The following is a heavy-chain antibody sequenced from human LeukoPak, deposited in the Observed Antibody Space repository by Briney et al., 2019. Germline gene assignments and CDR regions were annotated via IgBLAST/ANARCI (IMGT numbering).Heavy chain of an antibody. V-gene: IGHV4-34*01. D-gene: IGHD4-11*01. Sequence: SETLSLTCAVYGGSFSGYYWSWIRQPPGKGLEWIGEINHSGSTNYNPSLKSRVAISVDTSKNQFSLKLSSVTAADTAVYYCAREPKSNPRLDYWGQGTLVTVSS. J-gene: IGHJ4*02. CDR3: AREPKSNPRLDY. CDR2: INHSGST. CDR1: GGSFSGYY.